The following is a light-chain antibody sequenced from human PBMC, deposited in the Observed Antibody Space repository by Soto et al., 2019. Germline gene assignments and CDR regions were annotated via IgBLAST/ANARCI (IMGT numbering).Light chain of an antibody. V-gene: IGLV1-47*01. CDR3: AAWDDSLSVV. Sequence: QSVLTQPPSASGTPGQRVTISCSGSSSNIGSNYVYWYQQLPGTAPKLLIYRNNQRPSGVPDRFSGSKSGTSASLAISGIRSEYEADYYCAAWDDSLSVVFGGGTKLTVL. J-gene: IGLJ2*01. CDR1: SSNIGSNY. CDR2: RNN.